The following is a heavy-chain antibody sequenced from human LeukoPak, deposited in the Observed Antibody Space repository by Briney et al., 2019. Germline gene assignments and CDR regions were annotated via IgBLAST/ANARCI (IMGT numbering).Heavy chain of an antibody. CDR1: GGSISSSSYY. V-gene: IGHV4-39*07. D-gene: IGHD3-22*01. CDR2: IYYSGST. J-gene: IGHJ4*02. CDR3: ARARYYDSSGYQPAGFDY. Sequence: PSETLSLTCTVSGGSISSSSYYWGWIRQPPGKGLEWIGSIYYSGSTYYNPSLKSRVTISVDTSKNQFSLKLSSVTAADTAVYYCARARYYDSSGYQPAGFDYWGQGTLVTVSS.